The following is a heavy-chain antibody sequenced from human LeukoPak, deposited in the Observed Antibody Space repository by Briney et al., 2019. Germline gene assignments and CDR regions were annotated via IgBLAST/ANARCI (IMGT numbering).Heavy chain of an antibody. CDR1: GFTFSSSW. Sequence: GESLRLSCAASGFTFSSSWMHWVRQAPGEGPVWVSLINSDGSTTVYADSVRGRFTISRDNAKNPLFLQMNSLRAEDTAVYYCARDRGTTNWFDPWGQGTLVSVSS. J-gene: IGHJ5*02. CDR2: INSDGSTT. CDR3: ARDRGTTNWFDP. D-gene: IGHD1-7*01. V-gene: IGHV3-74*01.